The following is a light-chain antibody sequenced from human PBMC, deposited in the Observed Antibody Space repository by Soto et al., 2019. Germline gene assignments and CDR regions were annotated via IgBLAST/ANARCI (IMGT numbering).Light chain of an antibody. Sequence: QYVLTQPPSVSGAPGQRVTISCTGSSSNIGAGYDVHWYQQLPGTAPKLLIYGNINRPSGVPDRFSGSKSGTSASLAITGLQAEDEADYYCQSYDSSLSADYVFGTGTKVTVL. CDR1: SSNIGAGYD. CDR3: QSYDSSLSADYV. J-gene: IGLJ1*01. V-gene: IGLV1-40*01. CDR2: GNI.